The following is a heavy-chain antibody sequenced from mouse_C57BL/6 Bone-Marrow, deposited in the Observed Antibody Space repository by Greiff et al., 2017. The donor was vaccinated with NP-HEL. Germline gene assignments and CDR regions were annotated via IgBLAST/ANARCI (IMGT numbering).Heavy chain of an antibody. D-gene: IGHD2-3*01. V-gene: IGHV8-12*01. Sequence: QVTLQQSGPGILQSSQTLSLTCSFSGFSLSTSGMGVSWIRQPSGKGLEWLAHIYWDDDKRYNPSLKSRPTISKDTSRTPVFLKITSVDTADTVSYYGARGDGYYPWFAYWGQGTLVTVSA. CDR3: ARGDGYYPWFAY. CDR1: GFSLSTSGMG. J-gene: IGHJ3*01. CDR2: IYWDDDK.